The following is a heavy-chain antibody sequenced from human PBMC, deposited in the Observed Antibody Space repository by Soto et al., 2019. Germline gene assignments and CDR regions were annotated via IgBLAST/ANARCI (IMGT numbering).Heavy chain of an antibody. Sequence: GSLRLSCAASGFKSVDYAMGWVRQAPGKGLEWVAAISGTGARTFYDDSVKGRFTISRDNAKNSLYLQMNSLRAEDTAVYYCARDRYGMDVWGQGTTVTVSS. CDR2: ISGTGART. CDR3: ARDRYGMDV. V-gene: IGHV3-23*01. J-gene: IGHJ6*02. CDR1: GFKSVDYA.